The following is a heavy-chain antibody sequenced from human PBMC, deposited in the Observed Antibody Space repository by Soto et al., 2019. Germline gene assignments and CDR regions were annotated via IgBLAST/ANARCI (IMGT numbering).Heavy chain of an antibody. J-gene: IGHJ4*02. D-gene: IGHD3-22*01. CDR3: ARDHSSVSSGGYFDY. CDR1: GFTFSGYA. CDR2: ISYDGSNK. Sequence: QVQLLESGGGVVQPGRSLRLSCAASGFTFSGYAMHWVRQAPGKGLEWVAVISYDGSNKYYADSVKGRITISRDNYKNKVNLQLNGLIAEDTAVYYCARDHSSVSSGGYFDYGGRGTLVIVSS. V-gene: IGHV3-30-3*01.